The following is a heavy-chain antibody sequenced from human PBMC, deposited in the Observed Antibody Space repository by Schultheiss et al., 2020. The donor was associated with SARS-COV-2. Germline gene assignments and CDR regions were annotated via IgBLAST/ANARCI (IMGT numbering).Heavy chain of an antibody. V-gene: IGHV4-59*08. CDR3: ARHRGYSYGGDYYYYGMDV. D-gene: IGHD5-18*01. Sequence: SETLSLTCTVSGGSISSYYWSWIRQPPGKGLEWIGYIYYSGSTNYNPSLKSRVTISVDTSKNQFSLKLSSVTAADTAVYYCARHRGYSYGGDYYYYGMDVWGQGTTVTVSS. J-gene: IGHJ6*02. CDR2: IYYSGST. CDR1: GGSISSYY.